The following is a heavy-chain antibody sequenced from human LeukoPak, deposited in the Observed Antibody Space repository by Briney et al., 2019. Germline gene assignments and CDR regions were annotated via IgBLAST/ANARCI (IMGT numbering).Heavy chain of an antibody. CDR1: GFTFSSYW. CDR3: ARIGYSSSSFDH. V-gene: IGHV3-7*05. Sequence: PGGPLRLSCAASGFTFSSYWMSWVRQAPGKGLEWVANIKQDGSEKYYVDSVKGRFTISRDNAKNSVYLQMNGLSPEDTAVFYCARIGYSSSSFDHWGQGTLVTV. CDR2: IKQDGSEK. J-gene: IGHJ4*02. D-gene: IGHD6-13*01.